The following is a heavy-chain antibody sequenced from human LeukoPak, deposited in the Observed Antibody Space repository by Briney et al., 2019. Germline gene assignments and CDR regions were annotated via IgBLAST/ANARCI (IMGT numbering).Heavy chain of an antibody. CDR2: IYYSGST. CDR1: TFSSYW. Sequence: TFSSYWMHWVRQPPGKGLEWIGSIYYSGSTYYNPSLKSRVTISVDTSKNQFSLKLNSVTATDTAVYYCARHYGPWGQGTLVTVSS. CDR3: ARHYGP. D-gene: IGHD3-10*01. V-gene: IGHV4-39*01. J-gene: IGHJ4*02.